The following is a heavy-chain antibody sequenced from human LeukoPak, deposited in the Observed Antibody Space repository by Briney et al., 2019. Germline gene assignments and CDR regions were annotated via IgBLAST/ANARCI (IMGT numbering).Heavy chain of an antibody. J-gene: IGHJ4*02. D-gene: IGHD3-22*01. CDR2: ISYDGSNK. V-gene: IGHV3-30*04. CDR3: ARGDYDSSGYYY. Sequence: PGGSLRLSCAASGFTFSNYNLHWVRQAPGKGLEWVALISYDGSNKYYADSVKGRFTISRDNAKNSLYLQMNSLRAEDTAVYYCARGDYDSSGYYYWGQGTLVTVSS. CDR1: GFTFSNYN.